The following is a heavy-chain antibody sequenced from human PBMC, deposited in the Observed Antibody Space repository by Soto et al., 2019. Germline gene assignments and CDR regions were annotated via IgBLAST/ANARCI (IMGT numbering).Heavy chain of an antibody. V-gene: IGHV1-46*01. Sequence: GTSVQVSCRASGYTFTSNYMHWVRQAPGQGLEWMGIINPSGGSTSYAQKFQGRVTMTRDTSTSTVYMELSSLRSEDTAVYYCARDSLSSGPNNWFDPWGQGSLVTVSS. D-gene: IGHD3-22*01. J-gene: IGHJ5*02. CDR3: ARDSLSSGPNNWFDP. CDR2: INPSGGST. CDR1: GYTFTSNY.